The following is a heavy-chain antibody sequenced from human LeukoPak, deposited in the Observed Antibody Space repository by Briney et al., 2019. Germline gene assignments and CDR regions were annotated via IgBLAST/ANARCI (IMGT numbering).Heavy chain of an antibody. J-gene: IGHJ6*04. V-gene: IGHV4-34*01. Sequence: KTSETLSLTCAVYGGSFSGHYWSWIRQPPGKGLEWIGEINHSGSTNYNPSLKSRVTISVDTSKNQFSLTLSSVTAADTAVYYCARSPEDVWGKGTTVTVSS. CDR3: ARSPEDV. CDR2: INHSGST. CDR1: GGSFSGHY.